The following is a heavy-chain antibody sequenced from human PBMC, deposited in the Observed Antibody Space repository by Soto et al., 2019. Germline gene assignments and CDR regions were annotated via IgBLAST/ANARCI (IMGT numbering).Heavy chain of an antibody. D-gene: IGHD3-22*01. CDR1: EDTFRNYA. CDR3: ASTKYDSSAYYYWYLGL. J-gene: IGHJ2*01. CDR2: IIPIFGTA. Sequence: QVELVQSGAEVKKPGSSVKVSCQASEDTFRNYAISWVRQAPGQGLEWMGGIIPIFGTANYAQKFQGRVTITAETSANTGYLELSRLRSEDTAVYFCASTKYDSSAYYYWYLGLWGRGTLVTVSS. V-gene: IGHV1-69*06.